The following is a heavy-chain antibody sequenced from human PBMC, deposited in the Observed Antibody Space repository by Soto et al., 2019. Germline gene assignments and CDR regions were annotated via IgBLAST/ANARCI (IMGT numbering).Heavy chain of an antibody. CDR1: GGSFSGYY. V-gene: IGHV4-34*01. D-gene: IGHD6-13*01. CDR2: INHSGST. J-gene: IGHJ4*02. Sequence: QVQLQQWGAGLLKPSETLSLTCAVYGGSFSGYYWSWIRQPPGKGLEWIGEINHSGSTNYNPSLKSRFTISVDTSKNQFSLNLSSATAADTAVYYCASRGRYSSSWMRYWGQGTLVTVSS. CDR3: ASRGRYSSSWMRY.